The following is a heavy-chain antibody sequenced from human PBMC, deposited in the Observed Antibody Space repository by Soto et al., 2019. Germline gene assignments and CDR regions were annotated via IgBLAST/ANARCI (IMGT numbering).Heavy chain of an antibody. CDR3: AKSPSYSSGWYYFDY. D-gene: IGHD6-19*01. CDR1: GFTFGSYW. Sequence: EVQLVESGGGLVQPGGSLRLSCAVSGFTFGSYWMNWVRLIPGKGLEWVAYIKPDGSATYYVDSVKGRFTISRDNAKNSLYLQMNSLRVEDTSVYYCAKSPSYSSGWYYFDYWGQGTLVTVSS. J-gene: IGHJ4*02. CDR2: IKPDGSAT. V-gene: IGHV3-7*01.